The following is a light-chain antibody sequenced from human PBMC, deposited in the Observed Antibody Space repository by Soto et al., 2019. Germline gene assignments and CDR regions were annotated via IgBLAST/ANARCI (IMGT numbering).Light chain of an antibody. V-gene: IGKV3-20*01. CDR1: QSGSSSY. CDR2: GAS. CDR3: EQYGSSPRT. J-gene: IGKJ1*01. Sequence: LSISKGTLSLSPGKRANLSGRPSQSGSSSYLAWYQQKPGQAPRLLIYGASRRAAGIPDRFSGSGSGTDFTLTICRLEPEDVAVYYCEQYGSSPRTFGEGTKVDI.